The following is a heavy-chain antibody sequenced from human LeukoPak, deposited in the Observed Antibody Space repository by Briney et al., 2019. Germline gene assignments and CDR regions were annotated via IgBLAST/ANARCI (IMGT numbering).Heavy chain of an antibody. CDR2: IYYSGST. J-gene: IGHJ6*02. CDR1: GGSISSGGYY. V-gene: IGHV4-31*03. Sequence: SETLSLTCTVSGGSISSGGYYWSWIRQHPGKGLEWIGYIYYSGSTYYNPSLKSRVTISVDTSKNQFSLKLSSVTAADTAVYYCARTQEYQLLLNYYYYGMDVWGQGTTVTVSS. D-gene: IGHD2-2*01. CDR3: ARTQEYQLLLNYYYYGMDV.